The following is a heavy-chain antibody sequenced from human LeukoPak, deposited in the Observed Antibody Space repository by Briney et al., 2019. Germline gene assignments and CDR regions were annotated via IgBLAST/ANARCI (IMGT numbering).Heavy chain of an antibody. J-gene: IGHJ3*02. CDR3: ARVRTAMVTNAFDI. V-gene: IGHV3-11*05. Sequence: GGSLRLSCAASGFTFSDYYMSWIRQAPGKGLEWVSYISSSSSYTNYADSVKGRFTISRDNAKNSLYLQMNSLRAEDTAVHYCARVRTAMVTNAFDIWGQGTMVTVSS. D-gene: IGHD5-18*01. CDR1: GFTFSDYY. CDR2: ISSSSSYT.